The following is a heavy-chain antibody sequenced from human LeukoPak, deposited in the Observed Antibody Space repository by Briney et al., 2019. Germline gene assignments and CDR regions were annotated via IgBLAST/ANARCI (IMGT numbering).Heavy chain of an antibody. D-gene: IGHD5-18*01. CDR1: GGSISSSSYY. CDR2: IYYSGST. J-gene: IGHJ4*02. CDR3: ARLRGYSESDY. Sequence: PSETLSLTCTVSGGSISSSSYYWGWIRQPPGTGLEWIGGIYYSGSTYYNPFLKSRVTISVDTSKNQFSLKLSSVTAADTAVYYCARLRGYSESDYWGQETLVTVSS. V-gene: IGHV4-39*01.